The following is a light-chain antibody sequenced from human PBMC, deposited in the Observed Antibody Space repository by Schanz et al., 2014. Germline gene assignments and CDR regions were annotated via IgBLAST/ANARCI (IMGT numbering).Light chain of an antibody. CDR2: LAS. V-gene: IGKV2-28*01. Sequence: DIVMTQSPLSLPVTPGEPASISCRSSQSLLHSNGYDYLDWYLQKPGQSPQLLIYLASRRASGVPDRFTGSGSGTDFTLRIDRVEAEDVGIYYCMQTLQTPLTFGGGTRVEIK. CDR1: QSLLHSNGYDY. CDR3: MQTLQTPLT. J-gene: IGKJ4*01.